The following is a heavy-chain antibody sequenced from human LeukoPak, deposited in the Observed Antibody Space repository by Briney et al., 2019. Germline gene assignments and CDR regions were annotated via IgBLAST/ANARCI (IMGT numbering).Heavy chain of an antibody. CDR1: GYTFTSYY. CDR3: ARDLPMVRGEHYYYMDV. D-gene: IGHD3-10*01. V-gene: IGHV1-46*01. J-gene: IGHJ6*03. Sequence: ASVKVSCKASGYTFTSYYMHWVRQAPGQGLEWMGIINPSGGSTSYAQKFQGRVTMPRDTSTSTVYMELSSLRSEDTAVYYCARDLPMVRGEHYYYMDVWRKGTTVTISS. CDR2: INPSGGST.